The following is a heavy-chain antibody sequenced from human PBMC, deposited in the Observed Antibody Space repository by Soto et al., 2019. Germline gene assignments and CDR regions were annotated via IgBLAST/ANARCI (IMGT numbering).Heavy chain of an antibody. CDR3: AKDLGRWTYYDFWSGQIDFDY. J-gene: IGHJ4*02. CDR2: ISGSGGST. Sequence: PGGSLRLSCAASGFTFSSYAMSWVRQAPGKGLEWVSAISGSGGSTYYADSVKGRFTISRDNSKNTLYLQMNSLRAEDTAVYYCAKDLGRWTYYDFWSGQIDFDYWGQGTLVTVSS. CDR1: GFTFSSYA. V-gene: IGHV3-23*01. D-gene: IGHD3-3*01.